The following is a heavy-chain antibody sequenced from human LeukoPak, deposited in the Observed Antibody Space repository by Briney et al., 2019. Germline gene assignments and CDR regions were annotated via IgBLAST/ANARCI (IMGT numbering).Heavy chain of an antibody. D-gene: IGHD1-26*01. Sequence: SETLSLTCTVSGGSISSSSYYGGWVRQPPGKGMEWIGSIYYSGSTYYNPSLKSRVTISVNTSKNQFSLKLSSVTAADTAVYYCARDSIEGNYYQLYAFDLWGQGTMVTVSS. CDR2: IYYSGST. CDR1: GGSISSSSYY. J-gene: IGHJ3*01. CDR3: ARDSIEGNYYQLYAFDL. V-gene: IGHV4-39*02.